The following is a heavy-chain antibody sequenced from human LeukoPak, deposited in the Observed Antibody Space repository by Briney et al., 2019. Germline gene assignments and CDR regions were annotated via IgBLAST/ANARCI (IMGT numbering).Heavy chain of an antibody. V-gene: IGHV1-8*01. J-gene: IGHJ3*02. Sequence: ASVKVSCKASGFTFTSYDINWVRQVTGRGLEWMGWVNPNSGNTGYAQKFQGRVTMTRDTSITTAYMELSSLRSEDTAVYHCARSFQWGSGSPNDAFDIWGQGTMVTVSS. D-gene: IGHD3-10*01. CDR2: VNPNSGNT. CDR3: ARSFQWGSGSPNDAFDI. CDR1: GFTFTSYD.